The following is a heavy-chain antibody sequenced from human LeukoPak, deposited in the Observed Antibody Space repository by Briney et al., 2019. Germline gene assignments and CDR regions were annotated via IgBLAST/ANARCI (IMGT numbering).Heavy chain of an antibody. Sequence: PSETLSLTCTVSGYSISSTYYWGWIRQPPGKGLEWVGSVFHSGNTYYNPSLKSRLTISADTSKNQFSLTLTSVTAADTAVYYCARDRSVGVLPAPPFDFWGQGTVVTVSS. V-gene: IGHV4-38-2*02. D-gene: IGHD6-6*01. CDR3: ARDRSVGVLPAPPFDF. CDR1: GYSISSTYY. CDR2: VFHSGNT. J-gene: IGHJ4*02.